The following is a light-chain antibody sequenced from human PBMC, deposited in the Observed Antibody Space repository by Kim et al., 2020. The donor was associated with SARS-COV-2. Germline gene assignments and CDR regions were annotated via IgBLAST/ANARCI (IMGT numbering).Light chain of an antibody. V-gene: IGKV3-11*01. J-gene: IGKJ5*01. CDR2: DAS. CDR1: QSVGNY. CDR3: QQRSFLIT. Sequence: LSLSPVERATLACSVSQSVGNYLAWYRQKPGQAPRLLIYDASNRATGIPATFSGSASGTDFTLTVSRLEPEDFAVYYCQQRSFLITFGQGTRLEIK.